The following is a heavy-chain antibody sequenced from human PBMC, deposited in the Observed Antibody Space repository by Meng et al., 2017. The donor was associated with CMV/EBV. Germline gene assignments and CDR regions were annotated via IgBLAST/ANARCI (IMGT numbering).Heavy chain of an antibody. J-gene: IGHJ5*02. Sequence: FTGYDMQWVRQAPGQGLEWMGWINPNSGGTNYAQKFQGRVTMTRDTSISTAYMELSRLRSDDTAVYYCARDGAPYGIAAAGGLLFDPWGQGTLVTVSS. V-gene: IGHV1-2*02. CDR1: FTGYD. D-gene: IGHD6-13*01. CDR2: INPNSGGT. CDR3: ARDGAPYGIAAAGGLLFDP.